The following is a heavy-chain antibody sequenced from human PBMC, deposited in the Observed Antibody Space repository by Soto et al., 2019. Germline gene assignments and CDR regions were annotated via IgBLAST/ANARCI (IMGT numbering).Heavy chain of an antibody. V-gene: IGHV4-34*01. CDR2: INHSGST. Sequence: SETLSLTCAVYGGSFSGYYWSWIRQPPGKGLEWIGEINHSGSTNYNPSLKSRVTISVDTSKNQFSLKLSSVTAADTAVYYCARTQLWTRRGFDYWGQGTLVTVSS. D-gene: IGHD5-18*01. J-gene: IGHJ4*02. CDR3: ARTQLWTRRGFDY. CDR1: GGSFSGYY.